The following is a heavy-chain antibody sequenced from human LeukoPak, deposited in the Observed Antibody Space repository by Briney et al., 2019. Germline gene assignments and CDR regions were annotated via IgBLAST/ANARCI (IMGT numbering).Heavy chain of an antibody. CDR2: ISSSSSTI. CDR3: ARDAGYSSSWYLLSNYFDY. V-gene: IGHV3-48*02. CDR1: GFTFSSYS. D-gene: IGHD6-13*01. J-gene: IGHJ4*02. Sequence: PGGSLRLSCAASGFTFSSYSMNWVRQAPGKGLEWVSYISSSSSTIYYADSVKGRFTISRDNAKNSLYLHMNSLRDEDTAVYYCARDAGYSSSWYLLSNYFDYWGQGTLVTVSS.